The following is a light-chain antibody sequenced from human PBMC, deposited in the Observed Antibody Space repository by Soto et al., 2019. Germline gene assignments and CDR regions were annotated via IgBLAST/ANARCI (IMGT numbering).Light chain of an antibody. CDR3: SSYKSSSTLFV. CDR2: DVS. CDR1: SSDVGGYNY. Sequence: QSVLTQPASVSGSPGQSITISCTGTSSDVGGYNYVSWYQQHPGKATKLMIYDVSARPSGVSNRFSGSKSGNTASLTISGLQAEDEADYYCSSYKSSSTLFVFGTGTKLTVL. V-gene: IGLV2-14*03. J-gene: IGLJ1*01.